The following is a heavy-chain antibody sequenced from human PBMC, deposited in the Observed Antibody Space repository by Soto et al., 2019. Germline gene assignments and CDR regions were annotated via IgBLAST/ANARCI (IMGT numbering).Heavy chain of an antibody. D-gene: IGHD5-18*01. J-gene: IGHJ4*02. V-gene: IGHV4-31*03. CDR1: GGSISSGGYY. Sequence: QVQLQESGPGLVKPSQTLSLTCTVSGGSISSGGYYWSWIRQHPGKGLEWIGYIYYSGSTYYNPSLKSRVTISVDTSKTQFSLKLSSVTAADTAVYYCAREGREPDTAMVLRWGQGTLVTVSS. CDR2: IYYSGST. CDR3: AREGREPDTAMVLR.